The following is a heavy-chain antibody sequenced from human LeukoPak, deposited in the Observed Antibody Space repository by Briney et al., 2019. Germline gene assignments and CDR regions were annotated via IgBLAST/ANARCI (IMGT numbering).Heavy chain of an antibody. D-gene: IGHD1-1*01. CDR2: ISAYNGNT. V-gene: IGHV1-18*01. CDR1: PHTPTSSG. CDR3: ARQVQLERLPGDY. Sequence: ASVNPSPTPSPHTPTSSGISWVRQAPGQGLEWMGWISAYNGNTNYAQKLQGRVTMTTDTSTSTAYMELRSLRSDDTAVYYCARQVQLERLPGDYWGQGTLVTVSS. J-gene: IGHJ4*02.